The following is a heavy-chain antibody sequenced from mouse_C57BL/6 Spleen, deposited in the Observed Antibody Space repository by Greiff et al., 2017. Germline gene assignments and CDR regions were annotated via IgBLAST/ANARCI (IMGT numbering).Heavy chain of an antibody. Sequence: VNVVESGAELVKPGASVKISCKASGYAFSSYWMNWVKQRPGKGLEWIGHIYPGDGDTNDNGKFKGKATMTADKSSSKAYMQLSRLTSEDSAVYFCARHDYDVGAMDYWGQGTSVTVSS. CDR2: IYPGDGDT. V-gene: IGHV1-80*01. D-gene: IGHD2-4*01. J-gene: IGHJ4*01. CDR1: GYAFSSYW. CDR3: ARHDYDVGAMDY.